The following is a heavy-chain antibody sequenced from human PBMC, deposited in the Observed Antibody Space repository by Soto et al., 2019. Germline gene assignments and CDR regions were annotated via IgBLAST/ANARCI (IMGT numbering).Heavy chain of an antibody. CDR2: IWYDGSNK. CDR3: ARDEAAGAFDY. D-gene: IGHD6-25*01. V-gene: IGHV3-33*01. J-gene: IGHJ4*02. Sequence: QVQLVESGGGVVQPGRSLRLSCAASGFTFSSYGMHWVRQAPGKGLEWVAVIWYDGSNKYYADSVKGRFTISRDNSKNTLYLQMNSLRAEDTAVYYCARDEAAGAFDYWGQGTLVTVSS. CDR1: GFTFSSYG.